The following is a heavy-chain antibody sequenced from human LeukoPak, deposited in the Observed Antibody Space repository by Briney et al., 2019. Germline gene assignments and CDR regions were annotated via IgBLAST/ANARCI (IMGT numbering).Heavy chain of an antibody. CDR2: ISSSSSYI. J-gene: IGHJ4*02. CDR3: ARDPGSAVVVPAALDYFDY. V-gene: IGHV3-21*01. Sequence: GGSLRLSCAASGFTFSSYSMHWVRQAPGKGLESVSSISSSSSYIYDADSVKGRFTISRDNDKNSLYLQMNSLRAEDTAVYYCARDPGSAVVVPAALDYFDYWGQGTLVTVSS. D-gene: IGHD2-2*01. CDR1: GFTFSSYS.